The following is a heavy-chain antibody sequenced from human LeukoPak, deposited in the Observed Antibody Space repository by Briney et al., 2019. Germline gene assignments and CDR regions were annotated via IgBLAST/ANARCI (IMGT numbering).Heavy chain of an antibody. V-gene: IGHV1-69*05. CDR2: IIPIFGTA. J-gene: IGHJ4*02. CDR3: ARDVRKMGIVGAPSCDY. CDR1: GGTFSSYA. Sequence: SVKVSCKASGGTFSSYAISWVRQAPGQGLEWMGRIIPIFGTANYAQKLQGRVTMTTDTSTSTAYMELRSLRSDDTAVYYCARDVRKMGIVGAPSCDYWGQGTLVTVSS. D-gene: IGHD1-26*01.